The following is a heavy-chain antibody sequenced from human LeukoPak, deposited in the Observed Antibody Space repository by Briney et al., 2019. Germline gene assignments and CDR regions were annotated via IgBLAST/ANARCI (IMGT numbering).Heavy chain of an antibody. V-gene: IGHV3-72*01. CDR3: GRIAINANNGMDV. CDR1: GFKGSYHY. Sequence: AGSLSFSSAADGFKGSYHYIDWVRQAQGHVLELVGSSRNKASSYTTEYAASVEGRFTISRDVSESSLYLQMNSLRTEDTAVYYCGRIAINANNGMDVWGQGTTVTVSS. CDR2: SRNKASSYTT. J-gene: IGHJ6*02. D-gene: IGHD1/OR15-1a*01.